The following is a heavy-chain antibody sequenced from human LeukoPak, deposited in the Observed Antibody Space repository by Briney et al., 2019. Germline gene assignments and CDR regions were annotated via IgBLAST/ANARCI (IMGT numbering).Heavy chain of an antibody. CDR2: IRNKANGGTA. V-gene: IGHV3-49*04. Sequence: GGSLRLSCAASGFTFSDYAMTWVRQAPGRGLEWVGFIRNKANGGTADYAASVKGRFTISRDDSKTIAYLQMNSLKTEDTAVYFCSRAYSTGWLGINDYWGQGALVTVSS. J-gene: IGHJ4*02. D-gene: IGHD6-19*01. CDR3: SRAYSTGWLGINDY. CDR1: GFTFSDYA.